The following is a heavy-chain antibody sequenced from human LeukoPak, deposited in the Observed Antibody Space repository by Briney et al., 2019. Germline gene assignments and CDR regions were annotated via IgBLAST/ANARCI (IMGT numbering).Heavy chain of an antibody. J-gene: IGHJ6*03. V-gene: IGHV3-11*04. CDR3: ARYYDSSGYYNYYYYYMDV. D-gene: IGHD3-22*01. Sequence: PGRSLRLSCAASGFTFSDYYMSWIRQAPGKGLEWVSYISSSGSTIYYADSVKGRFTISRDNAKNSPYLQMNSLRAEDTAVYYCARYYDSSGYYNYYYYYMDVWGKGTTVTVSS. CDR1: GFTFSDYY. CDR2: ISSSGSTI.